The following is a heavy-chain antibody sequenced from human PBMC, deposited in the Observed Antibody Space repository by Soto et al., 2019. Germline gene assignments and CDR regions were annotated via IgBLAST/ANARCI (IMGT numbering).Heavy chain of an antibody. J-gene: IGHJ6*03. CDR2: IYYSGST. CDR3: ARHTGPQCSGGSCYSSPRYYYYYMDV. CDR1: GGYIRSSSYY. Sequence: PSETLSLTCTVSGGYIRSSSYYWGWIRQPPGKGLEWSGSIYYSGSTYYNPSLKSRVTISVDTSKNQFSLKLSSVTAADTAVYYCARHTGPQCSGGSCYSSPRYYYYYMDVWGKGTTVTVSS. D-gene: IGHD2-15*01. V-gene: IGHV4-39*01.